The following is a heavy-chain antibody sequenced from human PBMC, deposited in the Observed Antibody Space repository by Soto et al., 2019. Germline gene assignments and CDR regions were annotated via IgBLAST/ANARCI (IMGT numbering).Heavy chain of an antibody. CDR2: IYDSEIT. D-gene: IGHD6-19*01. Sequence: PSETLSLTCTVSGGSISRHYCSWIRQPPGKRLEWIGYIYDSEITNYNPSLKSRVTISVDTSKNQFSLNLSSVTAADTAVYYCVGSGGSSDWYQAYWGQGALVTVSS. V-gene: IGHV4-59*08. CDR1: GGSISRHY. J-gene: IGHJ4*02. CDR3: VGSGGSSDWYQAY.